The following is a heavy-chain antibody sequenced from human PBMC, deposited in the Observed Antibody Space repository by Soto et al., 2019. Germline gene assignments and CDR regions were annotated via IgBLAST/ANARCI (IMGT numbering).Heavy chain of an antibody. CDR3: ARGDPLLWFGEKVYYGMDV. Sequence: QVQLQESGPGLVKPSETLSLTCTVSGGSISSYYWRWIRQPPGKGLEWIGYIYYSGRTNYNPSLKGRVTISVDTSKNQFSLKLSSVTAADTAVYYCARGDPLLWFGEKVYYGMDVWGQGTTVTVSS. J-gene: IGHJ6*02. CDR1: GGSISSYY. D-gene: IGHD3-10*01. CDR2: IYYSGRT. V-gene: IGHV4-59*01.